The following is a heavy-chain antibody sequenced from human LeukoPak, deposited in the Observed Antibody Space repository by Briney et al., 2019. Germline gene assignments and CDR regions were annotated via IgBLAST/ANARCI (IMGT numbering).Heavy chain of an antibody. D-gene: IGHD1-26*01. V-gene: IGHV3-30*03. J-gene: IGHJ3*02. CDR3: ARDRYSGSYPGAFDI. Sequence: GGSLRLSCAVSGFTFSSYSMNWVRQAPGKGLEWVAVISYDGSNKYYADSVKGRFTISRDNSKNTLYLQMNSLRAEDTAVYYCARDRYSGSYPGAFDIWGQGTMVTVSS. CDR2: ISYDGSNK. CDR1: GFTFSSYS.